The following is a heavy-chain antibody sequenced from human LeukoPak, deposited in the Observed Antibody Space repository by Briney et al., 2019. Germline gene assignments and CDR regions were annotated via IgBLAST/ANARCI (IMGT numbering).Heavy chain of an antibody. CDR3: AREYYDSSGFRGAFDI. D-gene: IGHD3-22*01. Sequence: APVKVSCKASGYTFTSYAMRWVRQAPGQRLEWMGWINAGNGNTKYSQKFQGRVTITRDTSASTAYMELSSLRSEDTAVYYCAREYYDSSGFRGAFDIWGQGTMVTVSS. CDR2: INAGNGNT. J-gene: IGHJ3*02. V-gene: IGHV1-3*01. CDR1: GYTFTSYA.